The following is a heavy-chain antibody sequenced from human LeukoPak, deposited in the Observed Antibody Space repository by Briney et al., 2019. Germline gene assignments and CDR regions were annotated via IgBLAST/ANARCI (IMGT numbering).Heavy chain of an antibody. CDR2: IRYDGSNK. CDR3: AKVRGAQYYFDY. Sequence: GGSLRLSCAASRFTFSSYGMHWVRQAPGKGLEWVAFIRYDGSNKYYADSVKGRFTISRDNSKNTLYLQMNSLRAEDTAVYYCAKVRGAQYYFDYWGQGTLVTVSS. J-gene: IGHJ4*02. D-gene: IGHD3-10*01. CDR1: RFTFSSYG. V-gene: IGHV3-30*02.